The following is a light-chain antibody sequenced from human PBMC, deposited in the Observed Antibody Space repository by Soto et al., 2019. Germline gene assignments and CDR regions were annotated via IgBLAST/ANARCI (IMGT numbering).Light chain of an antibody. J-gene: IGKJ4*01. CDR1: QTVSSSY. Sequence: EIVLTQSPGTLSLSPGERATLSCRASQTVSSSYLAWYQQKPGQAPRLLIYGASSRATGIPDRFSGSESGTVFTLTISRLEPEDFAVYYCQQYGSSPPLTFGGGTKVEIK. V-gene: IGKV3-20*01. CDR3: QQYGSSPPLT. CDR2: GAS.